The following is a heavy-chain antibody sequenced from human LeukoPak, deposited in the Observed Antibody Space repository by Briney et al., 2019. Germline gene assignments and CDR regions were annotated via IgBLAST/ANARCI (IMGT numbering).Heavy chain of an antibody. Sequence: ASGKVSCKASGGTFSSYAISWVRQAPGQGLEWMGGIIPIFGTANYAQKFQGRVTITADKSTSTAYMELSSLRSEDTAVYYCARDLGYCSSTSCYHNYYYYYGMDVWGKGTTVTVSS. D-gene: IGHD2-2*01. CDR3: ARDLGYCSSTSCYHNYYYYYGMDV. V-gene: IGHV1-69*06. CDR2: IIPIFGTA. J-gene: IGHJ6*04. CDR1: GGTFSSYA.